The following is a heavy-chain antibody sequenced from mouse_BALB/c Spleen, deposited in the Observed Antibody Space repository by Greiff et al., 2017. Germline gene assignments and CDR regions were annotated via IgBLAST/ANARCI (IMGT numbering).Heavy chain of an antibody. CDR2: IDPANGNT. D-gene: IGHD1-1*01. V-gene: IGHV14-3*02. CDR1: GFNINDTY. CDR3: DRAGSSPFAY. J-gene: IGHJ3*01. Sequence: VQLQQSGAELVKPGASVKLSCTASGFNINDTYMHWVKQRPEQGLEWIGRIDPANGNTKYDPKFQGKATITADTSSNTAYMQLSSLTSEDTAVYYGDRAGSSPFAYWGQGTLVTVSA.